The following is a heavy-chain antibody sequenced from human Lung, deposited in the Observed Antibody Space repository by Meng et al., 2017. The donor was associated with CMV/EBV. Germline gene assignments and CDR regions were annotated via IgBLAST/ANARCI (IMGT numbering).Heavy chain of an antibody. CDR1: GFTFSSYA. J-gene: IGHJ6*02. Sequence: GESLKISCAASGFTFSSYAMTWVRQAPGKGLEWVSIITDGDSGGNTYYADSVKGRFTISRDNAKNSLYLQMNSLRAEDTAVYYCARDPHPVGDFWSGYPINYYYYGMDVWGQGTXVTVSS. V-gene: IGHV3-23*01. CDR2: ITDGDSGGNT. CDR3: ARDPHPVGDFWSGYPINYYYYGMDV. D-gene: IGHD3-3*01.